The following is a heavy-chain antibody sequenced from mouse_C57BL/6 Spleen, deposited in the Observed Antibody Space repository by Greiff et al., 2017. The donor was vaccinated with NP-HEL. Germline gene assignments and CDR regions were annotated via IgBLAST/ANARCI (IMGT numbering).Heavy chain of an antibody. J-gene: IGHJ1*03. CDR1: GYSFTSYY. D-gene: IGHD1-1*01. V-gene: IGHV1-66*01. CDR3: ARSHYGSSPYWYFDV. Sequence: VQLQQSGPELVKPGASVKISCKASGYSFTSYYIHWVKQRPGQGLEWIGWIYPGSGNTKYNEKFKGKATLTADTSSSTAYMQLSSLTSEDSAVYYCARSHYGSSPYWYFDVWGTGTTVTVSS. CDR2: IYPGSGNT.